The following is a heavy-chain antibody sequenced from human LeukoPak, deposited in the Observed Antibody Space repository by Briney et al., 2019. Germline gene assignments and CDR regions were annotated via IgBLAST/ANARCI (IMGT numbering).Heavy chain of an antibody. CDR1: GFTFSTYG. CDR2: IRYDGSNK. J-gene: IGHJ6*03. Sequence: PGGSPRLSCAASGFTFSTYGMHWVRQAPGKGLEWVAFIRYDGSNKYYADSVKGRFTISRDNSKNTLYLQMNSLRAEDTAVYYCANQGADRTYYYYYYMDVWGKGTTVTISS. CDR3: ANQGADRTYYYYYYMDV. V-gene: IGHV3-30*02. D-gene: IGHD1-14*01.